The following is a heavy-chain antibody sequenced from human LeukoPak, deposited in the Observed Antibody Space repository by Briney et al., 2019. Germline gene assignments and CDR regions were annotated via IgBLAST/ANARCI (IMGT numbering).Heavy chain of an antibody. V-gene: IGHV1-2*02. CDR2: INPNSGGT. CDR1: GYSFTDYY. J-gene: IGHJ6*02. D-gene: IGHD3-9*01. Sequence: ASVKVSCKASGYSFTDYYIHWVRQAPGQGLEWMGWINPNSGGTNYAQKLQGRVTMTTDTSTSTAYMELRSLRSDDTAVYYCASHFYDILTGYYSGMDVWGQGTTVTVSS. CDR3: ASHFYDILTGYYSGMDV.